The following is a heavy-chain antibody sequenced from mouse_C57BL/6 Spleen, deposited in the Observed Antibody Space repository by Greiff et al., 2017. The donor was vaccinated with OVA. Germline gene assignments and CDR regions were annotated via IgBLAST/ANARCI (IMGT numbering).Heavy chain of an antibody. CDR2: LDPENGDA. J-gene: IGHJ2*01. CDR1: GFNITDDY. D-gene: IGHD1-1*02. Sequence: VQLQQSGAELVRPGASVKLSCTASGFNITDDYMHWVKQRPEQGLEWIGWLDPENGDAEYASKFQGKATITADTSSNTAYLQLSSLTSEDTAVYYCTTHRGSYSYWGQGTTLTVSS. CDR3: TTHRGSYSY. V-gene: IGHV14-4*01.